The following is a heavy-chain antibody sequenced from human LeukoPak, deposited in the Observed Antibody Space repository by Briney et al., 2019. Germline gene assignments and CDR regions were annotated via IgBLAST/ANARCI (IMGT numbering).Heavy chain of an antibody. CDR3: AREGGFGEFQLTSFRYDY. J-gene: IGHJ4*02. CDR2: IYYSGST. CDR1: GGSISSGGYY. Sequence: SETLSLTCTVSGGSISSGGYYWSWIRQHPGKGLEWIGYIYYSGSTYYNPSLKSRVTISVDTSKNQFSLKLSSVTAADTAVYYCAREGGFGEFQLTSFRYDYWGQGTLVTVSS. D-gene: IGHD3-10*01. V-gene: IGHV4-31*03.